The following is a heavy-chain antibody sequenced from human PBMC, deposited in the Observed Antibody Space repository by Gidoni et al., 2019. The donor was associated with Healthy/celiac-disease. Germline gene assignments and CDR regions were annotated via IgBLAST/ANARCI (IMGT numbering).Heavy chain of an antibody. CDR2: ISYDGSNK. V-gene: IGHV3-30-3*01. CDR3: ARDPYSSGWYEGDY. CDR1: GFTFSSYA. J-gene: IGHJ4*02. D-gene: IGHD6-19*01. Sequence: QVQLVESGGGVVQPGRSLRLSCAASGFTFSSYAMHWVRQAPGKGLEWVAVISYDGSNKYYADSVKGRFTISRDNSKNTLYLQMNSLRAEDTAVYYCARDPYSSGWYEGDYWGQGTLVTVSS.